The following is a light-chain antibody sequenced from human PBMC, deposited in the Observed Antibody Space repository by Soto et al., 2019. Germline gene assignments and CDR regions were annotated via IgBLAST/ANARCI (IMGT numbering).Light chain of an antibody. J-gene: IGKJ1*01. CDR3: QQTYSTPPT. V-gene: IGKV1-39*01. CDR2: AAS. Sequence: DIQMTQSPYSLSASVGDRVTITCRASQSISDFLNWYQQKPGKXXKXXIYAASTLQSGVPSRFSGSGSGTDFTLTISGLDPEDFATYYGQQTYSTPPTFGQGTKVDIK. CDR1: QSISDF.